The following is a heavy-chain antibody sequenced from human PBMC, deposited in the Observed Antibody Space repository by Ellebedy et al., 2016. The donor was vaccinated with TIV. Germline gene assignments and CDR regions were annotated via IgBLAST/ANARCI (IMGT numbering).Heavy chain of an antibody. CDR3: ARGQLVVGY. CDR2: IYRSGST. Sequence: MPSETLSLTCTVSGYSISSGYYWGLIRQPPGKGLEWIGSIYRSGSTYYNPSLKSRVTISVDTSKNQFSLKLSAVTAADTAVYYCARGQLVVGYWGQGTLVTVSS. V-gene: IGHV4-38-2*02. J-gene: IGHJ4*02. D-gene: IGHD6-13*01. CDR1: GYSISSGYY.